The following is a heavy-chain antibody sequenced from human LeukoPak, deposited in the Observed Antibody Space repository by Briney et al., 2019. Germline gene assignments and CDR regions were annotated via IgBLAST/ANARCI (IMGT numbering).Heavy chain of an antibody. V-gene: IGHV3-11*01. J-gene: IGHJ4*02. CDR2: ISSSGSTI. CDR1: GFTFSDYY. Sequence: PGGSLRLSCAASGFTFSDYYMSWIRQAPGKGLEWVSYISSSGSTIYYADSVKGRFTISRDNAKNSLYLQMNSLRAEDTAVYYCARDGYCSSTSCYVDYWGQGTLVTVSS. D-gene: IGHD2-2*03. CDR3: ARDGYCSSTSCYVDY.